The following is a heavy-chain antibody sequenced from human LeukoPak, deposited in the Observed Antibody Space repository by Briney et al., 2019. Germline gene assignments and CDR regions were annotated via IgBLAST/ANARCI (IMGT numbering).Heavy chain of an antibody. CDR2: IDPNSDVT. D-gene: IGHD4-17*01. CDR1: GYTFTGYY. V-gene: IGHV1-2*02. CDR3: ARGYGAQPHYDY. Sequence: ASVKVSCKASGYTFTGYYMHWVRQAPGQGLEWMGWIDPNSDVTKYAQKFQGRATVTRDTSISTAYMELIRLSSDDTAVYYCARGYGAQPHYDYWGQGTLVTVSS. J-gene: IGHJ4*02.